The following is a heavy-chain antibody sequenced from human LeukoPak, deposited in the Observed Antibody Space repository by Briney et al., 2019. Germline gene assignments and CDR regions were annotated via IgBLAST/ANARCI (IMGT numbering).Heavy chain of an antibody. V-gene: IGHV3-21*01. CDR2: INNVGSHI. J-gene: IGHJ4*02. CDR3: SRDPTYYLRYGYFDY. Sequence: GGSLRLSCAASGFTLSSSAMNWVRQAPGKGLEWVSSINNVGSHIYYAGSVKGRFTVSRDNTKNSLYLQMNSLRAEDTAVYYCSRDPTYYLRYGYFDYWGQGALVTVSS. CDR1: GFTLSSSA. D-gene: IGHD1-26*01.